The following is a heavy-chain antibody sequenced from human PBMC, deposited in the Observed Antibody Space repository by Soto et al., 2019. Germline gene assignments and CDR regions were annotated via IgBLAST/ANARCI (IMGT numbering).Heavy chain of an antibody. CDR2: IYYSVST. CDR3: ARLRPLSTALYYFDY. V-gene: IGHV4-39*01. CDR1: GGSISSSSYY. J-gene: IGHJ4*02. Sequence: PSETLSLTCTVSGGSISSSSYYWGWIRQPPGKGLEWIGSIYYSVSTYYNPSLKSRVTISVDTSKNQFSLKLSSVTAADTAVYYCARLRPLSTALYYFDYWGQVTLVTVSS. D-gene: IGHD2-8*02.